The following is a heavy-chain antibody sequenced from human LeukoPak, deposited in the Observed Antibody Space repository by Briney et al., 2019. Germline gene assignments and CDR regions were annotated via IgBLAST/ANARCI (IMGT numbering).Heavy chain of an antibody. D-gene: IGHD3-3*01. V-gene: IGHV4-4*09. J-gene: IGHJ5*02. CDR3: ARLNANVLGGYYFWSGNNWFDP. CDR2: IYASGST. CDR1: GGSISSYY. Sequence: SETLSLTCTVYGGSISSYYWSWIRQPPGKGLEWIGYIYASGSTNYNPSLKSRVTISVDTSKNQFSLKLSSVTAADTAVYYCARLNANVLGGYYFWSGNNWFDPWGQGTLVTVSS.